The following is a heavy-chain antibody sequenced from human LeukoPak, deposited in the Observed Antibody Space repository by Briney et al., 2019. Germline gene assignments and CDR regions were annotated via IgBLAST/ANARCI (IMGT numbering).Heavy chain of an antibody. J-gene: IGHJ5*02. CDR1: GGTFSSYA. CDR2: IIPIFGTA. CDR3: ASPRGSSSWYDWFDP. Sequence: GASVKVSCKASGGTFSSYAISWVRQAPGQGLEWTGGIIPIFGTANYAQKFQGRVTITADESTSTAYMELSSLRSEDTAVYYCASPRGSSSWYDWFDPWGQGTLVTVSS. V-gene: IGHV1-69*13. D-gene: IGHD6-13*01.